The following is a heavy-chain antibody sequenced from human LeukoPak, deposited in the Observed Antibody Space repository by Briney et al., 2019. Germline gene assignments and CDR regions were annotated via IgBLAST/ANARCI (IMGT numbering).Heavy chain of an antibody. CDR1: GYTFTSYG. Sequence: GASVKVSCKASGYTFTSYGISWVRQAPGQGLEWMGWISAYNGNTNYAQKLQGRVTMTTDTSTSTAYMELRSLRSDDTAVYYCARDRGGHDYGWRAFDIWGQGTMVTVSS. CDR2: ISAYNGNT. V-gene: IGHV1-18*01. CDR3: ARDRGGHDYGWRAFDI. D-gene: IGHD5-12*01. J-gene: IGHJ3*02.